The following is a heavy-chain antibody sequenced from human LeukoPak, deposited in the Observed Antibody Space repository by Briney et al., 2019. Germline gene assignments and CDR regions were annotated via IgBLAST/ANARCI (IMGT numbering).Heavy chain of an antibody. Sequence: PGGSLRLSCAASGFTFSSYGVHWVRQAPGKGLEWVAVISYDGSNKYYADSVKGRFTISRDNSKNTLYLQMNSLRAEDTAVYYCAKDSYDSSGHRFDYWGQGTLVTVSS. V-gene: IGHV3-30*18. CDR3: AKDSYDSSGHRFDY. CDR2: ISYDGSNK. J-gene: IGHJ4*02. D-gene: IGHD3-22*01. CDR1: GFTFSSYG.